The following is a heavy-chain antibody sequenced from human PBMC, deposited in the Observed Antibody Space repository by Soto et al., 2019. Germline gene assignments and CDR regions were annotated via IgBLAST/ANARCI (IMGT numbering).Heavy chain of an antibody. CDR1: GGSISSYY. V-gene: IGHV4-59*12. J-gene: IGHJ4*02. CDR3: AKDQGSSWYEIDY. D-gene: IGHD6-13*01. Sequence: SETLSLTCTVSGGSISSYYWSWIRQPPGKGLEWIGYIYYSGSTNYNPSLKSRVTISVDTSKNQFSLKLSSVTAADTAVYYCAKDQGSSWYEIDYWGQGTLVTVS. CDR2: IYYSGST.